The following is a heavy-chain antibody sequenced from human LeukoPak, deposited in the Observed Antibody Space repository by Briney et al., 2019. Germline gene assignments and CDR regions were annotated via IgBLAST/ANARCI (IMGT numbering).Heavy chain of an antibody. J-gene: IGHJ4*02. CDR3: ARNHEGFRY. CDR2: INSNNGDT. Sequence: ASVKASCRASGYTFTSHDIIWVRQATGQGLEWMGWINSNNGDTTYAQSFQDRVTITRDTSISTAYMELTSLRSDDTAVYYCARNHEGFRYWGQGTLVTVSS. V-gene: IGHV1-8*03. CDR1: GYTFTSHD.